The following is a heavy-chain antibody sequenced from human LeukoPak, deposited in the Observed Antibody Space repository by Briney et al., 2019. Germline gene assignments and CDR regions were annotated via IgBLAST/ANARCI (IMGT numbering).Heavy chain of an antibody. J-gene: IGHJ4*02. CDR2: INPSRGSP. V-gene: IGHV1-46*01. CDR3: AREVRTGVGATDS. D-gene: IGHD1-26*01. Sequence: ASVKVSFKASGYTFTSYFMHWVRQAPGQGLEWMGIINPSRGSPNYAQKFQGRIIVTRDTSTSTVYMELSSLRSEDTAVYYCAREVRTGVGATDSWGQGTLVTVSS. CDR1: GYTFTSYF.